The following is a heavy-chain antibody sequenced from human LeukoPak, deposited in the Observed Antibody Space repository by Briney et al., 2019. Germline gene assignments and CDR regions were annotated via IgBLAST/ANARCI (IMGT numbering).Heavy chain of an antibody. V-gene: IGHV4-59*01. CDR1: GGSISGYY. Sequence: SETLSLTCTVSGGSISGYYWSWIRQPPGKGLEWIGYIYYSGSTKYNPSLKSRVTMSVDTSRNQFSLKLSSVTAADTAVYYCARGGLENGYHSNDGFDIWGQGTMATVSS. J-gene: IGHJ3*02. D-gene: IGHD3-22*01. CDR3: ARGGLENGYHSNDGFDI. CDR2: IYYSGST.